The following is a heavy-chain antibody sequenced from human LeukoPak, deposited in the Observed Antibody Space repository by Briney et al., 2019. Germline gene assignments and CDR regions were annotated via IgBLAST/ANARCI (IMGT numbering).Heavy chain of an antibody. J-gene: IGHJ4*02. Sequence: EGYLRFSCAASGFTFSTYSMNWVHQAPGKRLKWASSITSIGSFIHYADSVNSRFTISRYNAKYSLYLQLNSLRAEDTAVYYCASRATKVRGVSIIRDYWCQGTLVTVSS. D-gene: IGHD3-10*01. CDR2: ITSIGSFI. V-gene: IGHV3-21*01. CDR1: GFTFSTYS. CDR3: ASRATKVRGVSIIRDY.